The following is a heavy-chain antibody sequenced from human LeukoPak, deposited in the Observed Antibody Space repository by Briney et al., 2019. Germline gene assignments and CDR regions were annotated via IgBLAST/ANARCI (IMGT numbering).Heavy chain of an antibody. CDR1: VYSITSYW. J-gene: IGHJ6*04. D-gene: IGHD3-10*01. CDR3: ATSSPLLWFGELGDGMDV. V-gene: IGHV5-10-1*01. CDR2: IDPGDSFT. Sequence: GSSLMFCGKGAVYSITSYWISGLRQMAGKRLEWMGMIDPGDSFTNYSPSFQGHVTISADKSISTAYLQWSSLKASDTAMYYCATSSPLLWFGELGDGMDVWGKGTTVTVSS.